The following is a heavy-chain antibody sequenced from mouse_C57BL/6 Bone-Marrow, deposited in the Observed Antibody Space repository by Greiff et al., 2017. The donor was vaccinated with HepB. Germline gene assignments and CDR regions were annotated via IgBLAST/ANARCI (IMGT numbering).Heavy chain of an antibody. CDR1: GYSITSGYY. Sequence: EVQLQESGPGLVKPSQSLSLTCSVTGYSITSGYYWNWIRQFPGNKLEWMGYISYDGSNNYNPSLKNRISITRDTSKNQFFLKLNYVTTEDTAAYYCARVGGGYDVGYWGQGTTLTVSS. J-gene: IGHJ2*01. CDR3: ARVGGGYDVGY. V-gene: IGHV3-6*01. D-gene: IGHD2-2*01. CDR2: ISYDGSN.